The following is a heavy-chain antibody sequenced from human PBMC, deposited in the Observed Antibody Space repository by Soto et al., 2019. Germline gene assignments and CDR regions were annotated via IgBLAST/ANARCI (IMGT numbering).Heavy chain of an antibody. CDR3: AKEQFNTGWTKPGS. CDR1: GFILSDYG. CDR2: ISFAGST. Sequence: WGSLRLSCAASGFILSDYGMHWVRQAPGRGLEWVAFISFAGSTHYGESMNGRFTISRDTSKNMLYLQMNGLRPDDTGVYYCAKEQFNTGWTKPGSWGQGTLVTVSS. J-gene: IGHJ5*02. D-gene: IGHD6-19*01. V-gene: IGHV3-30*18.